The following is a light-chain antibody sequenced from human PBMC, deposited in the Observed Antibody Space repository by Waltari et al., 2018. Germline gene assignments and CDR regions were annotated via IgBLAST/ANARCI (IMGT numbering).Light chain of an antibody. CDR1: QTVRTTY. CDR2: GAS. Sequence: EIVLTQSPGTLSLSPGEIATLSGRASQTVRTTYLAWYQQKPCQAPTLLIYGASSRDTGIPDRFSGSGSGTDFSLTISSLEPEDFAVYYCQQYDISPLTFGGGTKVEIK. V-gene: IGKV3-20*01. CDR3: QQYDISPLT. J-gene: IGKJ4*01.